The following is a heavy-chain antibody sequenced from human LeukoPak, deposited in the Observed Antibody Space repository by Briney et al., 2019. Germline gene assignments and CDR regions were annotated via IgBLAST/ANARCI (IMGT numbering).Heavy chain of an antibody. CDR2: IYTSGST. Sequence: SETLSLTCTVSGASLSSNYWSWIRQPAGKGLEWIGRIYTSGSTDYNPPLESRVTMSVDTSKNQFSLKLSSVTAADTAVYYCARLNIHNWFDPWGQGTLVTVSS. J-gene: IGHJ5*02. CDR3: ARLNIHNWFDP. D-gene: IGHD2/OR15-2a*01. V-gene: IGHV4-4*07. CDR1: GASLSSNY.